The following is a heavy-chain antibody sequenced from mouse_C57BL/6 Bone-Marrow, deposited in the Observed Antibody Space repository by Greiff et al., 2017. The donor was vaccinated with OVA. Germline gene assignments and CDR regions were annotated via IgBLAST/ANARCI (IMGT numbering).Heavy chain of an antibody. CDR1: GYTFTDYN. CDR2: INPNNGGT. D-gene: IGHD2-5*01. J-gene: IGHJ1*03. CDR3: ARSSKNRIYWYFDV. V-gene: IGHV1-18*01. Sequence: EVQLQQSGPELVKPGASVKIPCKASGYTFTDYNMDWVKQSHGKSLEWIGDINPNNGGTIYNQKFKGKATLTVDKSSSTAYMELRSLTSEDTAVYYCARSSKNRIYWYFDVWGTGTTVTVSS.